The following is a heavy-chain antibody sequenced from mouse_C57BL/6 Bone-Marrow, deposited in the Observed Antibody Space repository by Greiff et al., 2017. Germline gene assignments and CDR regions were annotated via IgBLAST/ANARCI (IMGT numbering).Heavy chain of an antibody. D-gene: IGHD3-3*01. J-gene: IGHJ3*01. CDR3: ARDEGPWFAY. CDR1: GYTFTSYW. CDR2: INPSDSYT. Sequence: QVQLQQPGAELVKPGASVKLSCKASGYTFTSYWMQWVKQRPGQGLEWIGEINPSDSYTNYNQKFKGKATLTVDTSSSTAHMHLSSLTSEVSAFYYCARDEGPWFAYWGQGTLVTVSA. V-gene: IGHV1-50*01.